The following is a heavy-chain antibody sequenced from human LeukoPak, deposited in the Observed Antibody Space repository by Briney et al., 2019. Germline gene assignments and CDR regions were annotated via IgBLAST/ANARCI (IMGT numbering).Heavy chain of an antibody. CDR1: GFTFSSYW. CDR3: ARAVLLWHGSLHY. D-gene: IGHD3-10*01. V-gene: IGHV3-7*01. J-gene: IGHJ4*02. CDR2: IKQDGSEK. Sequence: GGSLRLSCAASGFTFSSYWMSWVRQAPGKGLEWVANIKQDGSEKYYVDSVKGRFTISRDNAKNSLYLQMNSLRAEDTAVYYCARAVLLWHGSLHYWGQGTLVTVSS.